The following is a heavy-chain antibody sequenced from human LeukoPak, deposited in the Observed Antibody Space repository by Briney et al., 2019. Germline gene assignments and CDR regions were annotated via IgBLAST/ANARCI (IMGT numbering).Heavy chain of an antibody. CDR2: IYYSGST. Sequence: SETLSLTCTVSGGSISSYYWSWLRQPPGKGLEWIGYIYYSGSTNYNPSLKSRVTISIDTSKNQFSLKLSSVTAADTAVYYCARDGAAAIGYYYYGMDVWGQGTTVTVSS. V-gene: IGHV4-59*01. D-gene: IGHD2-2*02. CDR1: GGSISSYY. J-gene: IGHJ6*02. CDR3: ARDGAAAIGYYYYGMDV.